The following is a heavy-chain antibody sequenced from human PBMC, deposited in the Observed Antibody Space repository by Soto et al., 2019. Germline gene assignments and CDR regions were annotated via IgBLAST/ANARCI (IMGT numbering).Heavy chain of an antibody. Sequence: SSWTLALTCTVSAGSLINFYWNWIRQPAGKRLEWIGRIDTSWSTNYNPCLRSRVPMPIDTSRNQFSLKLNSVTAAATAVYYCARSSHKESWFEPWGQGPLVTVSP. CDR2: IDTSWST. J-gene: IGHJ5*02. D-gene: IGHD6-13*01. CDR1: AGSLINFY. CDR3: ARSSHKESWFEP. V-gene: IGHV4-4*07.